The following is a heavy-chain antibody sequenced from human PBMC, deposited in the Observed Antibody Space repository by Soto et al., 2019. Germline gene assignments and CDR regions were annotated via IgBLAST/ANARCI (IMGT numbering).Heavy chain of an antibody. D-gene: IGHD3-16*01. CDR3: AMVDAYVTPTPQDF. CDR2: NNTYNGNT. V-gene: IGHV1-18*01. J-gene: IGHJ6*02. Sequence: QVQLVQSGAEVKNPGASVKVSCKASGYTFTRYGIGWARQAPGQGLEWMGWNNTYNGNTNYAQNVQSRVTLTTATTTSTAHIELRTLRSTDTAIYYCAMVDAYVTPTPQDFWGQATTFTVSS. CDR1: GYTFTRYG.